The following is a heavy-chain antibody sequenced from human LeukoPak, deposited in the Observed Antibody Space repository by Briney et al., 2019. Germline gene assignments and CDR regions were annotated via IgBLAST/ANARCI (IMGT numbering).Heavy chain of an antibody. CDR1: GGSFSGYY. J-gene: IGHJ4*02. D-gene: IGHD3-22*01. Sequence: SETPSLTCAVYGGSFSGYYWSWIRQPPGKGLEWIGYIYYSGSTNYNPSLKSRVTISVDTSKNQFSLKLSSVTAADTAVYYCARLSYYYDSSGYHYGPIDYWGQGTLVTVSS. V-gene: IGHV4-59*08. CDR2: IYYSGST. CDR3: ARLSYYYDSSGYHYGPIDY.